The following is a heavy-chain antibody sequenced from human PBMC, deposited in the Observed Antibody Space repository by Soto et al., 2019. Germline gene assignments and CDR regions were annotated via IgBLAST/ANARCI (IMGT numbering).Heavy chain of an antibody. J-gene: IGHJ6*03. CDR2: IYYSGTT. Sequence: SETLSLTCAVSSDTISSSNWWTWVRQPPGKGLEWIANIYYSGTTYYDPSLKSRVTISVDTSNNQFALKLSSVTAADTAVYYCARARRPYYYYYMDVWGKGTTVTVSS. CDR3: ARARRPYYYYYMDV. CDR1: SDTISSSNW. V-gene: IGHV4-4*02.